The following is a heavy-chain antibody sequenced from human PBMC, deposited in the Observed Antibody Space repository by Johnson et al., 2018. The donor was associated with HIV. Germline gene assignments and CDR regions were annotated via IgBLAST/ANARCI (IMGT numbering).Heavy chain of an antibody. CDR1: GFSFSDYY. CDR3: ARERAVTTKGYDEDAFDI. J-gene: IGHJ3*02. D-gene: IGHD5-12*01. Sequence: QMQLVESGGGVVQPGRSLRLSCAASGFSFSDYYMSWIRQTPGKGLEWVSYISSSGTTVYYADSVKGRFSISRDKAKPSLYLQMNSLRAEDTAVYYCARERAVTTKGYDEDAFDIWGQGTMVTVSS. V-gene: IGHV3-11*04. CDR2: ISSSGTTV.